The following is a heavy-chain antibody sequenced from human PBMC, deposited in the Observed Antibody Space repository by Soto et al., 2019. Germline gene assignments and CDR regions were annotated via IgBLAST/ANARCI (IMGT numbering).Heavy chain of an antibody. J-gene: IGHJ5*02. Sequence: SETLSLTCAVYGGSFSGYYWSWIRQPPGKGLEWTGEINHSGSTNYNPSLKSRVTVSVDTSKNQFSLKLSSVTAADTAVYYCARGLGVDTAGNWFDPWGQGPLVTVSS. D-gene: IGHD5-18*01. CDR3: ARGLGVDTAGNWFDP. V-gene: IGHV4-34*01. CDR2: INHSGST. CDR1: GGSFSGYY.